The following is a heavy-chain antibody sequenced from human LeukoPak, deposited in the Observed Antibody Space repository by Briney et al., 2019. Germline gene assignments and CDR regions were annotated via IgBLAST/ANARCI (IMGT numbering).Heavy chain of an antibody. CDR2: MHSVGTT. D-gene: IGHD4-17*01. Sequence: QSGGSLRLSWAASGLTVNTNYMSWVRQAPGKGLEWVSIMHSVGTTYYADSVKGRFTFSRDNSKNTLYLQINSLRVEDTAVYYCIVFGDSNHWGQGTLVTVSS. J-gene: IGHJ5*02. CDR1: GLTVNTNY. CDR3: IVFGDSNH. V-gene: IGHV3-53*01.